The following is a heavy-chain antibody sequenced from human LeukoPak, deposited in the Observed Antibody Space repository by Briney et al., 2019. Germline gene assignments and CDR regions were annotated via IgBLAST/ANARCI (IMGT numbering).Heavy chain of an antibody. V-gene: IGHV3-7*01. CDR3: ARDEGDLCP. Sequence: PGGSLRLSCAASGFTFSSYSMNWVRQAPGKGLEWVANIKQDGSEKYYVDSVKGRFTISRDNAKNSLYLQMNSLRAEDTAVYYCARDEGDLCPWGQGTMVTVSS. J-gene: IGHJ3*01. CDR2: IKQDGSEK. D-gene: IGHD2/OR15-2a*01. CDR1: GFTFSSYS.